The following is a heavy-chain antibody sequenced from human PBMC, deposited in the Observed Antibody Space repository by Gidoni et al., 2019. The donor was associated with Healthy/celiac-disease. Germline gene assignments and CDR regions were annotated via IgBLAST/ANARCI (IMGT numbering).Heavy chain of an antibody. Sequence: QVQLVQSGAEVKKPGASVTVSCKASGYTFTGYYMHWVRQAPGQGLEWMGWINPNSGGTNYAQKFQGWVTMTRDTSISTAYMELSRLRSDDTAVYYCAREGFWSGYYHPAHYFDYWGQGTLVTVSS. CDR3: AREGFWSGYYHPAHYFDY. CDR1: GYTFTGYY. CDR2: INPNSGGT. D-gene: IGHD3-3*01. V-gene: IGHV1-2*04. J-gene: IGHJ4*02.